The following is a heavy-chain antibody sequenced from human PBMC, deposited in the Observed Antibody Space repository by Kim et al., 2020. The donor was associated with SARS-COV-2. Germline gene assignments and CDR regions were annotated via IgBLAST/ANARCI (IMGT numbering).Heavy chain of an antibody. Sequence: QKVQGRVTITADESTSTAYMELSSLRSEDTAVYYCLIAEKWLRHSYYFDYWGQGTLVTVSS. CDR3: LIAEKWLRHSYYFDY. J-gene: IGHJ4*02. D-gene: IGHD5-12*01. V-gene: IGHV1-69*01.